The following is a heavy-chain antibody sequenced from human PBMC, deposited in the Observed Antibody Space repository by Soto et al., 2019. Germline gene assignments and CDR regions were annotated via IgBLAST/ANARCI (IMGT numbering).Heavy chain of an antibody. Sequence: KPSETLSLTCAVSGGSFRGFYWTWIRQSPGKGLEWLGDINHVGITNYNPSLKSRVSIPVDTSKSQFSLKLSSVTAADTAVYFCVSQRTSVLTQAYFDYWGPGALVTVSS. CDR3: VSQRTSVLTQAYFDY. V-gene: IGHV4-34*01. CDR2: INHVGIT. J-gene: IGHJ4*02. CDR1: GGSFRGFY. D-gene: IGHD2-8*01.